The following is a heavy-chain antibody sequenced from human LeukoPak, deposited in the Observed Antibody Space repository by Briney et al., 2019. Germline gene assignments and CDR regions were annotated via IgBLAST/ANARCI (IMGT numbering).Heavy chain of an antibody. J-gene: IGHJ4*02. Sequence: GASVNVSCKASGGTFSSYAISWVRQAPGQGLEWMGGIIPIFGTANYAQKFQGRVTITADESTSTAYMELSSLRSEDTAVYYCARDPLGHCSSSNCYTRMEFDYWGQGTLVTVSS. CDR1: GGTFSSYA. CDR2: IIPIFGTA. V-gene: IGHV1-69*13. D-gene: IGHD2-2*02. CDR3: ARDPLGHCSSSNCYTRMEFDY.